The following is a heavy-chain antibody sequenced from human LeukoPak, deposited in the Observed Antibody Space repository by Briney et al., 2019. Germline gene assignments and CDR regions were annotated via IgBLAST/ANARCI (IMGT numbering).Heavy chain of an antibody. CDR3: AREAGVVGTTDFDY. V-gene: IGHV1-2*02. J-gene: IGHJ4*02. D-gene: IGHD1-14*01. CDR1: VYTFTGYY. Sequence: ASVKVSCKASVYTFTGYYMHWVRQAPGQGPEWMGWINPNSGGTNYAQKFQGRVTMTRDTSISTAYMELSRLTSDDTAVYYCAREAGVVGTTDFDYWGQGTLVTVSS. CDR2: INPNSGGT.